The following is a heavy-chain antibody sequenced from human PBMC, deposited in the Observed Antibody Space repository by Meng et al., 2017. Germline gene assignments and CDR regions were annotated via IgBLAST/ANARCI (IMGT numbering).Heavy chain of an antibody. J-gene: IGHJ4*02. V-gene: IGHV3-30*03. CDR1: GFTFSSYS. CDR3: ARGAYYYDSSGYWY. Sequence: GESLKISCAASGFTFSSYSMNWVRQAPGKGLEWVAVISYDGSNKYYADSVKGRFTISRDNSKNTLYLQMNSLRAEDTAVYYCARGAYYYDSSGYWYWGQGTLVTVSS. CDR2: ISYDGSNK. D-gene: IGHD3-22*01.